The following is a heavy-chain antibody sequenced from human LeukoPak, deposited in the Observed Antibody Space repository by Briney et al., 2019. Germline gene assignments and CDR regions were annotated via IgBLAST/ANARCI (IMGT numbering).Heavy chain of an antibody. CDR2: IYYSGST. J-gene: IGHJ4*02. Sequence: SETLSLTCTVSGGSISSSSYYWGWIRQPPGKGLEWIGSIYYSGSTYYNPSLKSRVTISVDTSKNQFPLKLSSVTAADTAVYYCALGMRDYFDYWGQGTLVTVSS. CDR3: ALGMRDYFDY. V-gene: IGHV4-39*06. CDR1: GGSISSSSYY. D-gene: IGHD7-27*01.